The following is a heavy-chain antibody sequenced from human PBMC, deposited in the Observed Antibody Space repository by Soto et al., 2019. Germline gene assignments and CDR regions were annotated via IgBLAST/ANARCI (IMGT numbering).Heavy chain of an antibody. CDR1: GFTFSNYE. CDR2: IYSGGSTI. CDR3: ARDLGDCIDGICSSRGFLH. V-gene: IGHV3-48*03. Sequence: TGGSLRLSCAASGFTFSNYEMNWVRQAPGKGLEWISFIYSGGSTIYYADSVKGRFTVSRDNAKSSLFLQMNSLRAEDTAVYYCARDLGDCIDGICSSRGFLHWGQGTLVTV. J-gene: IGHJ4*02. D-gene: IGHD2-15*01.